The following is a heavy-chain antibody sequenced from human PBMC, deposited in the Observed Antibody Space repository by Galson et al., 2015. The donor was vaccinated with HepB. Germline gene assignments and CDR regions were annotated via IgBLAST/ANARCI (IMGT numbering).Heavy chain of an antibody. CDR3: ARSAAAGTASDSDI. CDR2: IYPGDSDT. J-gene: IGHJ3*02. V-gene: IGHV5-51*01. Sequence: QSGAEVKKPGESLRISCQGSGYSFISYWIGWVRQMPGKGLEWMGSIYPGDSDTRYSPSFQGQVTISADKSISTAYLQWSSLKASDTAMFYCARSAAAGTASDSDIWGQGTMVTVSS. CDR1: GYSFISYW. D-gene: IGHD6-13*01.